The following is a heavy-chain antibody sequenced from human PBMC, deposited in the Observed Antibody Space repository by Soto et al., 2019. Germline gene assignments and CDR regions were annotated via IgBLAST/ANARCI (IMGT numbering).Heavy chain of an antibody. CDR1: GFTFSNYG. Sequence: GGSLRLSCAASGFTFSNYGMSWVRQAPGKGLEWVSSISGSGGRTYYADSVKGRFTISRDNSKNTLYLQTDSLRAEDTAFYYCAKSDCSGGSCYLPFDCWGQGTLVTVSS. CDR2: ISGSGGRT. J-gene: IGHJ4*02. V-gene: IGHV3-23*01. D-gene: IGHD2-15*01. CDR3: AKSDCSGGSCYLPFDC.